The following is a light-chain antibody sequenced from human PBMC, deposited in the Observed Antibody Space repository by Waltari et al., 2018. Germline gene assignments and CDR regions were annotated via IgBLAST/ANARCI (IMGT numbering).Light chain of an antibody. CDR3: SSYTSSSTSRV. Sequence: QSALTQPASVSGSPGQSITISCTGTNSDVGGYNYVSWYQQHPGKAPKPMIYDVSNRPSGVSNRFSGSKSGNTASLTISGLQAEDEADYYCSSYTSSSTSRVFGGGTKLTVL. V-gene: IGLV2-14*03. CDR1: NSDVGGYNY. J-gene: IGLJ3*02. CDR2: DVS.